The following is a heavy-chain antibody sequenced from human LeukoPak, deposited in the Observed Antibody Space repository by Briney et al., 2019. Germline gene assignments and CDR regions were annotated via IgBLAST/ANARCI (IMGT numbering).Heavy chain of an antibody. D-gene: IGHD2-2*01. V-gene: IGHV3-20*04. CDR3: ARDKESAAAMDY. Sequence: GGSLRLFCAASGFTFDDYGMSWVRQAPGKGLEWVSGINWNGGSTGYADSVKGRFTISRDNAKNSLYLQMNSLRAEDTAVYYCARDKESAAAMDYWGRGTLVTVSS. J-gene: IGHJ4*02. CDR2: INWNGGST. CDR1: GFTFDDYG.